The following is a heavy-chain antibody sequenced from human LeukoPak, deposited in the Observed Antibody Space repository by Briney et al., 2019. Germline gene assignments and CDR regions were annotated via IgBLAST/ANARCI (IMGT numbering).Heavy chain of an antibody. Sequence: GSLRLSCTASGFTLGSHDMHWVRQIPGQGLEWVAAVSSGFHAFFADSVQGRFTVSREDARNSLYLQMNSLRAGDTAVYYCVREARGYHYTYFDYWGQGTLVTVSS. V-gene: IGHV3-13*01. CDR3: VREARGYHYTYFDY. CDR1: GFTLGSHD. J-gene: IGHJ4*02. D-gene: IGHD5-18*01. CDR2: VSSGFHA.